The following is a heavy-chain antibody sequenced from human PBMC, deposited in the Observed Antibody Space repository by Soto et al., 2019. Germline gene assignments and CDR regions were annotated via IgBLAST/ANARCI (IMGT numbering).Heavy chain of an antibody. CDR1: GGSISSSSYY. CDR2: IYYSGST. CDR3: ARYSYGYFGTYYFDY. D-gene: IGHD5-18*01. J-gene: IGHJ4*02. V-gene: IGHV4-39*01. Sequence: SETLSLTCTVPGGSISSSSYYWGWIRQPPGKGLEWIGSIYYSGSTYYNPSLKSRVTISVDTSKNQFSLKLSSVTAADTAVYYCARYSYGYFGTYYFDYWGQGTLVTVSS.